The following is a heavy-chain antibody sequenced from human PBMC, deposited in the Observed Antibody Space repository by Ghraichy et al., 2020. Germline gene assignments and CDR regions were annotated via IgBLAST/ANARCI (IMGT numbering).Heavy chain of an antibody. CDR1: GFTFSSYA. D-gene: IGHD3-22*01. V-gene: IGHV3-23*01. CDR2: ISGSGGST. J-gene: IGHJ4*02. Sequence: GGSLRLSCAASGFTFSSYAMSWVRQAPGKGLEWVSAISGSGGSTYYADSVKGRFTISRDNSKNTLYLQMNSLRAEDTAVYYCAKDGCGVLCYDSSGYYYSYWGQGTLVTVSS. CDR3: AKDGCGVLCYDSSGYYYSY.